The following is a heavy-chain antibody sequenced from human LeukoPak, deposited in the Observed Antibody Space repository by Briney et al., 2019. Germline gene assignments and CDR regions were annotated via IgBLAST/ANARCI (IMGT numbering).Heavy chain of an antibody. CDR3: ARAYTTYSGSYYFDY. CDR1: GGSISSGDYY. V-gene: IGHV4-30-4*08. J-gene: IGHJ4*02. D-gene: IGHD1-26*01. CDR2: IYYSGST. Sequence: SQTLSLTCTVSGGSISSGDYYWSWIRQPPGKGLEWIGYIYYSGSTYYNPSLKSRVTISVDTSKNQFSLKLSSVTAADTAVYYCARAYTTYSGSYYFDYWSQGTLVTVSS.